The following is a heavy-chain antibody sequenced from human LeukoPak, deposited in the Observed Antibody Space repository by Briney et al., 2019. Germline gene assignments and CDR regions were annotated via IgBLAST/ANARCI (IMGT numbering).Heavy chain of an antibody. D-gene: IGHD7-27*01. CDR1: GGSFSGYY. V-gene: IGHV4-59*01. J-gene: IGHJ4*02. CDR2: IYYTGT. Sequence: SETLSLTCAVYGGSFSGYYWSWIRQSPGKGLEWIGYIYYTGTSYNPSLKSRVTISADTSKNQFSLNLSSVTAADTAVYYCASRKLGNDYWGQGTLVTVSS. CDR3: ASRKLGNDY.